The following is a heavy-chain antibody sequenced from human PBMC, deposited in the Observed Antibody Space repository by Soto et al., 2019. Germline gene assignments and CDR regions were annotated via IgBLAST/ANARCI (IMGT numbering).Heavy chain of an antibody. J-gene: IGHJ4*02. V-gene: IGHV4-39*01. CDR2: IYYSGSA. D-gene: IGHD6-19*01. CDR3: ARRSPVAGFFDY. CDR1: GGSISSGTYF. Sequence: SETLSLTCTVSGGSISSGTYFWGWIRQPPGKGLEWIGSIYYSGSAYYNPSLKSRVTISVDTSNNQFSLKLSSVTAADAALYYCARRSPVAGFFDYWGQGTLVTVSS.